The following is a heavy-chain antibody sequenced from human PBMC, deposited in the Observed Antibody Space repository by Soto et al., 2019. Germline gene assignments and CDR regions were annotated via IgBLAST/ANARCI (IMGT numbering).Heavy chain of an antibody. J-gene: IGHJ4*02. CDR3: ARDRDYGSGNRFDY. V-gene: IGHV3-33*01. Sequence: QVQLVESGGGVVQPGRSLRLSCAASGFTFSSYGMHWVRQAPGKGLEWVAVIWYDGSNKYYADSVKGRFTISRDNSKNALYLQMNGLRAEDTAVYYCARDRDYGSGNRFDYWGQGTLVTVSS. CDR2: IWYDGSNK. CDR1: GFTFSSYG. D-gene: IGHD3-10*01.